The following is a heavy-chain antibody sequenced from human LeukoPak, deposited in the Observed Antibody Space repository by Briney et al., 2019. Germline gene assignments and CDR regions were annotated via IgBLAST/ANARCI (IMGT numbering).Heavy chain of an antibody. D-gene: IGHD6-19*01. Sequence: ASVKVSCKASGYTFTSYDINWVRQATGQGLEWMGWMNPNSGNTGYAQKFQGRVTMTRNTSISTAYMGLSSLRSEGTAVYYCARFLGWYVEGFDYWGQGTLVTVSS. V-gene: IGHV1-8*01. J-gene: IGHJ4*02. CDR1: GYTFTSYD. CDR2: MNPNSGNT. CDR3: ARFLGWYVEGFDY.